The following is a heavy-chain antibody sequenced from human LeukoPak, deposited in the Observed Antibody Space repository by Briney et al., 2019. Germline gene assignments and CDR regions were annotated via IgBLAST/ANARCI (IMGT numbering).Heavy chain of an antibody. J-gene: IGHJ5*02. CDR1: GFTFSSYG. CDR3: AKDPYRVVVATGNYLDP. CDR2: ISHDGSNI. V-gene: IGHV3-30*18. D-gene: IGHD2-15*01. Sequence: GGSLRLSCAASGFTFSSYGMHWVRQAPGKGLEWVAVISHDGSNIYYGDSVKGRFSISRDNSKNTLYLQMNSLRVEDTAVYYWAKDPYRVVVATGNYLDPWGQGTLVTVSS.